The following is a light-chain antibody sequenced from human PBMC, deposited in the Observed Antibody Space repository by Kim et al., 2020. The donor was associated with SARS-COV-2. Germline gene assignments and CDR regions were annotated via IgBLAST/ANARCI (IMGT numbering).Light chain of an antibody. J-gene: IGKJ4*01. CDR1: QSLSSSH. Sequence: ILLTQSPGTLSLSPGERANLSCRASQSLSSSHLAWYQQKPGQAPRLLIYGASSRAAGIPDRFSGSGSGTGFTLTISRLEPEDFAVYYCQQDGTSPLTFGGGTKVEI. CDR2: GAS. CDR3: QQDGTSPLT. V-gene: IGKV3-20*01.